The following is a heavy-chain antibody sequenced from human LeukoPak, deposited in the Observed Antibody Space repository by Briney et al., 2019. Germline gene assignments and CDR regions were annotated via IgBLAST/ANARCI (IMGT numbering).Heavy chain of an antibody. CDR3: ARSAIFGVVILDY. J-gene: IGHJ4*02. D-gene: IGHD3-3*01. Sequence: GGSLRLSCAASGFTFTDYWMSWVRQAPGKGLEWVANIKRDGSEKYYVDSVKGRFTISRDNAKNSLYLQMNSLRAEDTAVYYCARSAIFGVVILDYWGQGTLVTVSS. V-gene: IGHV3-7*01. CDR2: IKRDGSEK. CDR1: GFTFTDYW.